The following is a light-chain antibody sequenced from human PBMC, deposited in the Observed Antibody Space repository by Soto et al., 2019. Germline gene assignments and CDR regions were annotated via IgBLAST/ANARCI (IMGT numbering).Light chain of an antibody. CDR1: SSDVGTYKY. CDR2: DVS. Sequence: QSVLTQPASVSGSPGQSITISCTGTSSDVGTYKYVSWYRQHPGKAPKLMIYDVSTRPSGVSNRFSGSKSGNTASLTIAGLQAEEEADYYGSSYTTSRTLVFGTGTKLTVL. CDR3: SSYTTSRTLV. J-gene: IGLJ1*01. V-gene: IGLV2-14*03.